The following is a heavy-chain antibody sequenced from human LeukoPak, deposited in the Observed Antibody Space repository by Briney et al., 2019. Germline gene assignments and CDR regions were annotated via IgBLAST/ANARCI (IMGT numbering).Heavy chain of an antibody. CDR1: GFTFRSYA. J-gene: IGHJ6*03. Sequence: GGSLRLSCAASGFTFRSYAMTWVRQAPGKGLEWVSEISNIATINYADSVKGRFTMSRDNSKNTLYLQMNSLRAEDTAVYYCAKHSGHPTENYYMDVWGKGTTVTVSS. CDR3: AKHSGHPTENYYMDV. V-gene: IGHV3-23*01. CDR2: ISNIATI. D-gene: IGHD4-17*01.